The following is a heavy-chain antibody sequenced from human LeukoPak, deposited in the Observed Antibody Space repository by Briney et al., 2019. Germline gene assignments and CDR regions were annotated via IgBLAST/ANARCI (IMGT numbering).Heavy chain of an antibody. CDR1: GFTFSSYS. D-gene: IGHD1-26*01. Sequence: PGGSLGLSCAASGFTFSSYSMNWVRQAPGKGLEWDSSISSSSSYIYYADSVKGRFTISRDNAKNSLYLQMNSLRAEDTAVYYCARDFFFGRVGSPLDYWCQGTLVTVSS. J-gene: IGHJ4*02. CDR3: ARDFFFGRVGSPLDY. CDR2: ISSSSSYI. V-gene: IGHV3-21*01.